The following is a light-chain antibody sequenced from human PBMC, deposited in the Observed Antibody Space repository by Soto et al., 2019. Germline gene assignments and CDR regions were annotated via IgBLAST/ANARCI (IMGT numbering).Light chain of an antibody. CDR3: SSYAGSSNV. Sequence: QSALTQPPSASGSPGQSVAISCTGASSDVGGYNYVSWYQQHPGKAPKLMIYEVNKRPSGVPDRFSGSKSGNTASLTVSGLQAEDEADSYCSSYAGSSNVFGTATKVTVL. CDR1: SSDVGGYNY. CDR2: EVN. J-gene: IGLJ1*01. V-gene: IGLV2-8*01.